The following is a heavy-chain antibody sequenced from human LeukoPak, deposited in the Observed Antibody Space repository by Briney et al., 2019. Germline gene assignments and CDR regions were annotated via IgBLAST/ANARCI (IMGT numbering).Heavy chain of an antibody. J-gene: IGHJ4*02. CDR1: GGTFSSYA. CDR2: IIPILGIA. V-gene: IGHV1-69*04. Sequence: SVKVSCKASGGTFSSYAISWVRQAPGQGLEWMGRIIPILGIANYAQKFQGRVTITADKSTSTAYMELSSLRSEDTVVYYCARGFGDKHAKDYWGQGTLVTVSS. CDR3: ARGFGDKHAKDY. D-gene: IGHD3-10*01.